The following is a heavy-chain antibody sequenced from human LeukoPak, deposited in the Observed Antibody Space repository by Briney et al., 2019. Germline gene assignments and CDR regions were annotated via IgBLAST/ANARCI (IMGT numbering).Heavy chain of an antibody. D-gene: IGHD3-22*01. CDR2: ISRNGVAT. CDR1: GLTFADYT. J-gene: IGHJ4*02. CDR3: ARGSATYYYDSSVLT. V-gene: IGHV3-43*01. Sequence: PGGSLRLSCAASGLTFADYTMHWVRQAPGKGLEWVSLISRNGVATKYADSVKGRFTISRDNSKNTVFLEMNSLRAEDTAVYYCARGSATYYYDSSVLTWGQGTLVTVSS.